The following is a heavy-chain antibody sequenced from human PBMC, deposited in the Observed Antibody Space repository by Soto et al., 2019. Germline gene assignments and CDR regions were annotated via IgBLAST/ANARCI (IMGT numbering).Heavy chain of an antibody. CDR3: AAVAGTSAFVGYFEY. CDR2: IIPALDTE. V-gene: IGHV1-69*08. Sequence: QGLLVQSGAEVKKPGSSVKVSCEAPGGTLSTYTITWLRQAPGQGPEWMGRIIPALDTEDYAQQFQGRVTFTADTSTSTAYMELHSLRSDDTAVYYCAAVAGTSAFVGYFEYLGQGTLVTVAS. J-gene: IGHJ4*02. CDR1: GGTLSTYT. D-gene: IGHD6-19*01.